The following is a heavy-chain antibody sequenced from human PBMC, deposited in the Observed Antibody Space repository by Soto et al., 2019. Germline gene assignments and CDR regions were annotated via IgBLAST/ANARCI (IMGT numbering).Heavy chain of an antibody. CDR2: IYYSGST. Sequence: QLQLQESGPGLVKPSETLSLTCTVSGGSISSSSYYWGWIRQPPGKGLEWIGSIYYSGSTYYNPSLKSRVTISVDTSKNQFSLKLSSVTAADPAVYYCARLFPRVVPAAIYFDYWGQGTLVTVSS. CDR3: ARLFPRVVPAAIYFDY. D-gene: IGHD2-2*01. CDR1: GGSISSSSYY. J-gene: IGHJ4*02. V-gene: IGHV4-39*01.